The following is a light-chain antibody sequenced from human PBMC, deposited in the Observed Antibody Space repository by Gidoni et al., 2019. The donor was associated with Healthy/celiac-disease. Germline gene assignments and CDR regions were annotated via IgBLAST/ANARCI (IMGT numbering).Light chain of an antibody. J-gene: IGKJ1*01. Sequence: DIVMTQSPDSLAVSLGERATINCKSSQSVLYSSNNKNYLAWYQQKPGQPPKLLIYWASTRESGVPDRFSGSGSGTDFTLTISSLQAEDVAVYYCQQYYSTPPTFGQGTRWKSN. V-gene: IGKV4-1*01. CDR1: QSVLYSSNNKNY. CDR3: QQYYSTPPT. CDR2: WAS.